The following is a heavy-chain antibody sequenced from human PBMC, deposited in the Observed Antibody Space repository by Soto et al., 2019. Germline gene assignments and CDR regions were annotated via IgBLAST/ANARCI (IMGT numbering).Heavy chain of an antibody. CDR3: ARAGYCSGGSCLVRWFDP. Sequence: ASVKVSCKASGYTFTSYGISWVRQAPGQGLEWMGWISAYNGNTNYAQKLQGRVTMTTDTSTSTAYMELRSLRSDDTAVYYCARAGYCSGGSCLVRWFDPWGQGTLVTVS. CDR2: ISAYNGNT. J-gene: IGHJ5*02. V-gene: IGHV1-18*01. D-gene: IGHD2-15*01. CDR1: GYTFTSYG.